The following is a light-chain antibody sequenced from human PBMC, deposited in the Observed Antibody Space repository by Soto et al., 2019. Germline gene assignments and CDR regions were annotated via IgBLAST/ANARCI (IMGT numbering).Light chain of an antibody. V-gene: IGKV3D-15*01. CDR2: GTS. Sequence: DIVMTQSPATLSVSPGERATLSCRASQSIRTDLAWYQQKPGQAPRVLIYGTSSRATGIPDRFSGSGSGTDFTLTISRLEPEDFAVYYCQQYTTSSWTFGQGTKVDIK. CDR1: QSIRTD. J-gene: IGKJ1*01. CDR3: QQYTTSSWT.